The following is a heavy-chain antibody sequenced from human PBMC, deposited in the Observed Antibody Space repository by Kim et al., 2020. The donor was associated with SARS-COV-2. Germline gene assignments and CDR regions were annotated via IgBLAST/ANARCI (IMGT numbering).Heavy chain of an antibody. D-gene: IGHD2-2*01. V-gene: IGHV7-4-1*02. J-gene: IGHJ4*02. Sequence: ASVKVSCKASGYTFTSYAKNWVRQAPGQGLEWMGWINTNTGNPTYAQGCTGRFVFSLDTSVSTAYLQISSLKAEDTAVYYCARVPSPYCSSTSCEFDYWGQGTLVTVSS. CDR1: GYTFTSYA. CDR2: INTNTGNP. CDR3: ARVPSPYCSSTSCEFDY.